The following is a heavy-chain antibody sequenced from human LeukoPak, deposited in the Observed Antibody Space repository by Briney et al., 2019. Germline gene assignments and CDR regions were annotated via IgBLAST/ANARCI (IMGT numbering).Heavy chain of an antibody. Sequence: GASVKVSCKASGYTFTGYYMHWVRQAPGQGLEWMGWINPNSGGTNYAQKFQGRVTMTRDTSTSTVYMELSSLRSDDTAVYYCARGPRITLVRGGQWYFYMDVWGKGTTVTVSS. V-gene: IGHV1-2*02. CDR1: GYTFTGYY. D-gene: IGHD3-10*01. J-gene: IGHJ6*03. CDR2: INPNSGGT. CDR3: ARGPRITLVRGGQWYFYMDV.